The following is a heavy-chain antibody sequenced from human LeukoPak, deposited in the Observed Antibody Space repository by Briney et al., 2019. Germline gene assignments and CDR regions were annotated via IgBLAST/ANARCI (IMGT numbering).Heavy chain of an antibody. D-gene: IGHD3-22*01. CDR3: ARGDAMIGTLNY. CDR2: IIPIFGTA. J-gene: IGHJ4*02. Sequence: ASVKVSCKASGGTFSSYAISWVRQAPGQGLEWMGGIIPIFGTANYAQKFQGRVTITTDESTSTAYMELSSLRSEDTAVYYCARGDAMIGTLNYWGQGTLVTVSS. CDR1: GGTFSSYA. V-gene: IGHV1-69*05.